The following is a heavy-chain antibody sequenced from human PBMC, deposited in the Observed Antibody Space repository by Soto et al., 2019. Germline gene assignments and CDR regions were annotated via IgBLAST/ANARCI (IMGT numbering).Heavy chain of an antibody. CDR2: IYYSGST. J-gene: IGHJ5*02. CDR1: GGSISSSSYY. Sequence: PSETLSLTCTVSGGSISSSSYYWGWIRQPPGKGLEWIGSIYYSGSTYYNPSLKSRVTISVDTSKNQFSLKLSSVTTADTAVYYCARHIVVVVAATPNGWFDPWGQGTLVTVSS. V-gene: IGHV4-39*01. D-gene: IGHD2-15*01. CDR3: ARHIVVVVAATPNGWFDP.